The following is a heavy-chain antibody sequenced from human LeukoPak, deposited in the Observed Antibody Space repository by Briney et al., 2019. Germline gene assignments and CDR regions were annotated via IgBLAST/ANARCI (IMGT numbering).Heavy chain of an antibody. V-gene: IGHV3-9*01. CDR3: ARDQFSDDSSGLVDY. D-gene: IGHD3-22*01. J-gene: IGHJ4*02. CDR1: GFTFDDYA. Sequence: GGSLRLSCVVSGFTFDDYAMHWVRQAPGKGLEWVSGISWNSGSIGYADSVKGRFTISRDNAKNSLYLQMNSLRAEDTAVYYCARDQFSDDSSGLVDYWGQGTLVTVSS. CDR2: ISWNSGSI.